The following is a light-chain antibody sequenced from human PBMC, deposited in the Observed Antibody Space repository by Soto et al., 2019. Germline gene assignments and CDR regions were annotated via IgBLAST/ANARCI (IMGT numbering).Light chain of an antibody. J-gene: IGLJ3*02. V-gene: IGLV1-44*01. CDR1: SSNIGRNT. Sequence: QSVLTQPPSASGTPGQRVTISCSGSSSNIGRNTVNWYQQLPGAAPKLLIYNHNQRPSGVPDRFSGSKSGTSASLAISGLQSEDEADYYCAVWDDSLSGWVFGGGTKLTVL. CDR2: NHN. CDR3: AVWDDSLSGWV.